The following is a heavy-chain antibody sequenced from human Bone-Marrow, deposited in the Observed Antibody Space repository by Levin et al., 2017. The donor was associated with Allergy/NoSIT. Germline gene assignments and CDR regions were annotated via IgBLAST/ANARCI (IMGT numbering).Heavy chain of an antibody. CDR2: ISAHNGNT. Sequence: GESLKISCKASGYTFTNHGLSWVRQAPGQAFEWLGRISAHNGNTNYAHHLQGRVTMTTDTSTSTAYMELRNLTFDDTALYYCARAVGATGRGWFDPWGQGTLVTVSS. CDR3: ARAVGATGRGWFDP. CDR1: GYTFTNHG. V-gene: IGHV1-18*04. D-gene: IGHD1-26*01. J-gene: IGHJ5*02.